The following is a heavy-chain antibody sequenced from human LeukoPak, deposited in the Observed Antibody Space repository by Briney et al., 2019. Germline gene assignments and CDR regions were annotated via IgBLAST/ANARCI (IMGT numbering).Heavy chain of an antibody. Sequence: SETLSLTCAVYGGSFSGYYWSWIRQPPGEGLEWIGEINHSGSTNYNPSLKSRVTISVDTSKNQFSLKLSSVTDADTAVYYCARVNYYDSSGYYSGPGDYWGQGTLVTVSS. D-gene: IGHD3-22*01. CDR1: GGSFSGYY. V-gene: IGHV4-34*01. J-gene: IGHJ4*02. CDR2: INHSGST. CDR3: ARVNYYDSSGYYSGPGDY.